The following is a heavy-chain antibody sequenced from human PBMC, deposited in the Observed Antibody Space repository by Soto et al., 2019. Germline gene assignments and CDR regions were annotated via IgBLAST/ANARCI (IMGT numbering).Heavy chain of an antibody. V-gene: IGHV3-21*01. Sequence: EVQLVESGRGLVKPGGSLRLSCAASGFTFSSYSMNWVRQAPGKGLEWVSSISSSSSYIYYADSVKGRFTISRDNAKNSLYLQMNSLRAEDTAVYYCARMGSQRYYYYGMDVWGQGTTVTVSS. CDR1: GFTFSSYS. J-gene: IGHJ6*02. D-gene: IGHD6-25*01. CDR2: ISSSSSYI. CDR3: ARMGSQRYYYYGMDV.